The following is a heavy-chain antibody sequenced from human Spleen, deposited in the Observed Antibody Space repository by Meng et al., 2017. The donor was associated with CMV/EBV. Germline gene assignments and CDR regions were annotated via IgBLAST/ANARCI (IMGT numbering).Heavy chain of an antibody. CDR2: ISGSGDST. Sequence: GESLKISCAASGFTFSNYAMTWVRQAPGKGLEWVSSISGSGDSTYYADSVKGRLTISRDNSKHTLYLRMDSLRAEDTAVYYCARVGGYCSSTSCSGNWFDPWGQGTLVTVSS. D-gene: IGHD2-2*01. J-gene: IGHJ5*02. V-gene: IGHV3-23*01. CDR3: ARVGGYCSSTSCSGNWFDP. CDR1: GFTFSNYA.